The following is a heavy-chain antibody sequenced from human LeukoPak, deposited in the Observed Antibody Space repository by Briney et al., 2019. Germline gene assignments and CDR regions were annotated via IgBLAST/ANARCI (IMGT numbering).Heavy chain of an antibody. CDR2: INGDGTST. D-gene: IGHD4-17*01. V-gene: IGHV3-74*03. CDR3: ARASTTVPNLLDY. CDR1: GFTFSTYW. J-gene: IGHJ4*02. Sequence: PGGTLRLSCAASGFTFSTYWMHWVRQAPGKGLLWGSRINGDGTSTKYAESVKGRFTISRDNARHTLYLQMNSLRAEDTAVYYCARASTTVPNLLDYWGQGTLVTVSS.